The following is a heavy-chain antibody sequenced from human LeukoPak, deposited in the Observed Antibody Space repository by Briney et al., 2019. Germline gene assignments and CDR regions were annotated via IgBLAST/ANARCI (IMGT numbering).Heavy chain of an antibody. CDR1: GFTVSSNY. V-gene: IGHV3-23*01. J-gene: IGHJ4*02. Sequence: PGGSLRLSCAASGFTVSSNYMSWVRQAPGKGLEWVSAISGSGGSTYYADSVKGRFTISRDNSKNTLYLQMNSLRAEDTAVYYCAKDYSYFDYWGQGTLVTVSS. D-gene: IGHD2-15*01. CDR3: AKDYSYFDY. CDR2: ISGSGGST.